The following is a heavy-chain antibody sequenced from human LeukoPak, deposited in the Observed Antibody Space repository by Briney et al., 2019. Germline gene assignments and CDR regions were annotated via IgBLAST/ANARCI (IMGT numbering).Heavy chain of an antibody. CDR2: ISYDGSNK. J-gene: IGHJ6*02. V-gene: IGHV3-30*03. Sequence: TGRSLRPSCAASGFTFSSYGMHWVRQAPGKGLEWVTVISYDGSNKYYADSVKGRFTISRDNSKNTLYLQMNSLRAEDTAVYYCARRPIKYYYYGMDVWGQGTTVTVSS. CDR1: GFTFSSYG. CDR3: ARRPIKYYYYGMDV.